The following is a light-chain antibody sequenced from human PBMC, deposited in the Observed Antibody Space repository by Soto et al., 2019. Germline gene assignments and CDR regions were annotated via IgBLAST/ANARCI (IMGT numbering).Light chain of an antibody. CDR2: DVS. CDR3: SSYAGTYTPYV. Sequence: SALTQLRSVSGSPGQSVTISCTGTSSDVGGYNYVSWYQQHPGKAPKLMIYDVSKRPSGVPDRFSGSKSGNTASLTISGLQAEDEADYYCSSYAGTYTPYVFGTGTKVTV. CDR1: SSDVGGYNY. J-gene: IGLJ1*01. V-gene: IGLV2-11*01.